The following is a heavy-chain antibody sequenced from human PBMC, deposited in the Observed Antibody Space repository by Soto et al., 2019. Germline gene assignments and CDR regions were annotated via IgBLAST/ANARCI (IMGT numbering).Heavy chain of an antibody. CDR2: IYYSGST. D-gene: IGHD2-21*02. CDR3: ARQRTSVVTQAYFDS. CDR1: GDSINNRSYY. J-gene: IGHJ4*02. Sequence: PSETLSLTCTVTGDSINNRSYYWGWIRQPPGKGLEWIGSIYYSGSTYNNPSLKSRVSMSVDTSKNQFSLTLRSVTAADTALYYCARQRTSVVTQAYFDSWGQGSLVTVSS. V-gene: IGHV4-39*01.